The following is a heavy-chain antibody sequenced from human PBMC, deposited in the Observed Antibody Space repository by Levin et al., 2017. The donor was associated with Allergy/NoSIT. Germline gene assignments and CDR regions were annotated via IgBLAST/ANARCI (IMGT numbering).Heavy chain of an antibody. CDR1: GYTFTSYY. CDR2: INPSGGST. D-gene: IGHD3-10*01. J-gene: IGHJ4*02. V-gene: IGHV1-46*01. CDR3: ARGPYYGSGSYYWYY. Sequence: GESLKISCKASGYTFTSYYMHWVRQAPGQGLEWMGRINPSGGSTSYAQKFQGRVTMTRDTSTSTVYMELSSLRSEDTAVYYCARGPYYGSGSYYWYYWGQGTLVTVSS.